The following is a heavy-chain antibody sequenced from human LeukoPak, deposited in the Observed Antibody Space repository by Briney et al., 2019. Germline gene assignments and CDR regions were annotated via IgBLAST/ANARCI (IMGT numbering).Heavy chain of an antibody. Sequence: ASVKVSCKASGYTFTAYSMHWVRQAPGQGLEWMGWINPNSGGTNYAQKFQGRVTMTRDTSISTAYMDLSRLRSDDTAVYYCAREKVDCSSTSCYKDAFDIWGQGTMVTVSS. V-gene: IGHV1-2*02. CDR2: INPNSGGT. CDR3: AREKVDCSSTSCYKDAFDI. D-gene: IGHD2-2*02. J-gene: IGHJ3*02. CDR1: GYTFTAYS.